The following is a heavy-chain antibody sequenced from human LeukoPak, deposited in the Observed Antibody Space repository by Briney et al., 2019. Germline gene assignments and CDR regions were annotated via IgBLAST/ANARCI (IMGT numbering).Heavy chain of an antibody. D-gene: IGHD3-22*01. V-gene: IGHV3-11*04. Sequence: GGALRLSCTAPGFTSSDFYMAWIRRSPGKGLEWLSYVSSGAATLFYPDSVKGRFTISRDNAKKSLYLQMNTLGVEDTAIYYCAGVRGSFDTSGYSPPAYFDDWGQGTLVTVSS. CDR3: AGVRGSFDTSGYSPPAYFDD. J-gene: IGHJ4*02. CDR1: GFTSSDFY. CDR2: VSSGAATL.